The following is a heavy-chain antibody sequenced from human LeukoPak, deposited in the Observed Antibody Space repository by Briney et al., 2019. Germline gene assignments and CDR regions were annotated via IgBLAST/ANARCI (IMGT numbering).Heavy chain of an antibody. CDR1: GYSFTNYY. Sequence: ASVRVSCKASGYSFTNYYIHWVRQAPGQGLEWMTMINPSGGSTTYAQNFQDRVTVTRDMSTSTVYMELSSLTSEDTAVYYCARTRGYYFDYWGQGTLVPVSS. CDR2: INPSGGST. V-gene: IGHV1-46*01. J-gene: IGHJ4*02. CDR3: ARTRGYYFDY.